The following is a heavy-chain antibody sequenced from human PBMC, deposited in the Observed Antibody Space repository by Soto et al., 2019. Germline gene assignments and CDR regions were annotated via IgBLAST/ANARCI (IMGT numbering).Heavy chain of an antibody. J-gene: IGHJ3*02. D-gene: IGHD3-22*01. CDR1: GYTFTSYD. CDR2: MNPNSGNT. V-gene: IGHV1-8*01. Sequence: GASVKVSCKASGYTFTSYDINWVRQATGQGLEWMGWMNPNSGNTGYAQKFQGRVTMTRNTSISTAYMELSSLRSEDTAVYYCARFYYDSSGSPAPFYAFDIWGQGTMVTV. CDR3: ARFYYDSSGSPAPFYAFDI.